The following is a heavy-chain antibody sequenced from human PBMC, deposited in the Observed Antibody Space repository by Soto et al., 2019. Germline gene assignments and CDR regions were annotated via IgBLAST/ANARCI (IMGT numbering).Heavy chain of an antibody. CDR1: GYSISSGYY. D-gene: IGHD2-8*01. Sequence: QVQLQESGPGLVKPSETLSLTCAVSGYSISSGYYWGWIRQPPGKGLEWIGSIYHSGSTYYNPSRKSRVTISVDASKNQFSLKLSSVTAADTAVYYCARWALDEMVYAPNWFDPWGQGTLVTVSS. CDR2: IYHSGST. CDR3: ARWALDEMVYAPNWFDP. J-gene: IGHJ5*02. V-gene: IGHV4-38-2*01.